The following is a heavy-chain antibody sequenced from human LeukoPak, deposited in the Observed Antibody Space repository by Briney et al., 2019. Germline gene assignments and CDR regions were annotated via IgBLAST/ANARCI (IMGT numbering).Heavy chain of an antibody. J-gene: IGHJ6*03. Sequence: PGGSLRLSCAASGFTFSDYYMSWIRQAPGKGLEWVSYISSSGSTIYYAGSVKGRFTISRDNAKNSLYLQMNSLRAEDTAVYYCARTMGSPYYYMDVWGKGTTVTVSS. CDR3: ARTMGSPYYYMDV. CDR2: ISSSGSTI. V-gene: IGHV3-11*01. D-gene: IGHD3-10*01. CDR1: GFTFSDYY.